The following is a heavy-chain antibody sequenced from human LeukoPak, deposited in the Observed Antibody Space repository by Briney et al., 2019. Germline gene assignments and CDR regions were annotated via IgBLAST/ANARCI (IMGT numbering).Heavy chain of an antibody. D-gene: IGHD4-23*01. Sequence: ASVKVSCKASGYTFTDYYIHWVRQAPGQRLEWMGRINPNSGGTDYAQKFQGRVTLTRDTSINTAYMDLSRLRSEDTAVYYCTTRGGGNPFENWGQGTLVTVSS. J-gene: IGHJ4*02. CDR3: TTRGGGNPFEN. CDR2: INPNSGGT. V-gene: IGHV1-2*06. CDR1: GYTFTDYY.